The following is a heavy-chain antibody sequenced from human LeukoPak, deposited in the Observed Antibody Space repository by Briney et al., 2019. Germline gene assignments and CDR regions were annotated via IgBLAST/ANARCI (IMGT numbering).Heavy chain of an antibody. Sequence: PGGSLRLSCAASGFTFSNYGINWVRQAPGKGLECVSYISGSSSAIYYADSVKGRFTISRDNANNSLYLQMNSLRVEDTAVYYCARVGDWYFDLWGRGTLVSVSS. CDR1: GFTFSNYG. CDR3: ARVGDWYFDL. V-gene: IGHV3-48*01. J-gene: IGHJ2*01. CDR2: ISGSSSAI.